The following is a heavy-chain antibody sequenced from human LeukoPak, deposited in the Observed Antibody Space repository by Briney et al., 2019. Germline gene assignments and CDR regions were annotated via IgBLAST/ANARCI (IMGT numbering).Heavy chain of an antibody. Sequence: ASVKVSCKASGYTFTGYYMHWVRQAPGQGLEWMGWINPNSGGTNYAQKFQGWVTMTRDTSISTAYMELSRLRSDDTAVYYCARDKHYDILTGSYGMDVWGQGTTVTVSS. CDR2: INPNSGGT. CDR1: GYTFTGYY. CDR3: ARDKHYDILTGSYGMDV. V-gene: IGHV1-2*04. D-gene: IGHD3-9*01. J-gene: IGHJ6*02.